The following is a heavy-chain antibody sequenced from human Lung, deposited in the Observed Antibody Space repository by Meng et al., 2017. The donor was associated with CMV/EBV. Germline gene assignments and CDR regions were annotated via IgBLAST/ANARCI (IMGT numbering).Heavy chain of an antibody. CDR2: INSDGSST. Sequence: GEXXKISCVASGFTFSNYWMHWVRQAPGKGLVWVSRINSDGSSTNYADSVKGRFTISRDNAKNTLYLQMNSLRVENTAMYYGAIYDFWSPLSDYWGQGTLVTVSS. CDR1: GFTFSNYW. CDR3: AIYDFWSPLSDY. V-gene: IGHV3-74*01. D-gene: IGHD3-3*01. J-gene: IGHJ4*02.